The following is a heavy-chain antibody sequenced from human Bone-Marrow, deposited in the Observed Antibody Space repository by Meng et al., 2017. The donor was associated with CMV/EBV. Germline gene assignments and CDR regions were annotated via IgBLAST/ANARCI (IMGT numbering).Heavy chain of an antibody. Sequence: SETLSLTCTVSGGSISSDDYYWSWIRQPPGKGLEWIGYIYYSGSTYYSPSLKRRVTISVDTSKNQFSLKLSSMTAADTAVYYCARLTIPHGMDVWGQGNTVTVSS. V-gene: IGHV4-30-4*08. J-gene: IGHJ6*02. CDR3: ARLTIPHGMDV. D-gene: IGHD2-2*01. CDR1: GGSISSDDYY. CDR2: IYYSGST.